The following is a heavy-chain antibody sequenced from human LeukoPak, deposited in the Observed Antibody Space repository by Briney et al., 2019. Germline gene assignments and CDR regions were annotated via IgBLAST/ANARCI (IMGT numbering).Heavy chain of an antibody. CDR2: IRRKGYGGTT. J-gene: IGHJ6*04. Sequence: GGSLRLPCTASGFTFGDYSLSWVRQAPEKGLECVGFIRRKGYGGTTEYAPSVKGRFIISRDDSKSTAYLQMNSPKTEDTAVYYCTRDHDFWSGPFDVWGKGTTVTVSS. CDR3: TRDHDFWSGPFDV. D-gene: IGHD3-3*01. CDR1: GFTFGDYS. V-gene: IGHV3-49*04.